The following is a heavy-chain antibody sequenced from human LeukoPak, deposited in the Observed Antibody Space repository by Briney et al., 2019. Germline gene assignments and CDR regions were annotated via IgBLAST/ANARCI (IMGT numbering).Heavy chain of an antibody. D-gene: IGHD6-19*01. CDR3: AGLEGRYSTDWFYFFDY. Sequence: SGTLSLTCIVSGVSISSLNLWSWLRQPPGEGLEWIGEMYLGGTTNFNPSLKSRVTILIDKSKNQLSLQLTSVTAADTAVYYCAGLEGRYSTDWFYFFDYWGQGALVTVSS. J-gene: IGHJ4*02. CDR2: MYLGGTT. V-gene: IGHV4-4*02. CDR1: GVSISSLNL.